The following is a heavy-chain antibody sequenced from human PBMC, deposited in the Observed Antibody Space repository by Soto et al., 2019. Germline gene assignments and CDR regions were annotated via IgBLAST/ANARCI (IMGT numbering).Heavy chain of an antibody. CDR2: IYPGDSDT. Sequence: LPLPLKASGAXFHSYCSDWVRQMPGKCLECMWIIYPGDSDTKYRPSFQGQVTISADKSLSTAYLQCGSLKAPDTAIYYCAIQWSYYQPLLGGYWGQGNLGTVSS. V-gene: IGHV5-51*01. CDR3: AIQWSYYQPLLGGY. CDR1: GAXFHSYC. J-gene: IGHJ4*02. D-gene: IGHD1-26*01.